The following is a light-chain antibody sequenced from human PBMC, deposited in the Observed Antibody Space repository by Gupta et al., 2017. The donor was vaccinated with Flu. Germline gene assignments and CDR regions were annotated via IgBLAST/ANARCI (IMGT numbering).Light chain of an antibody. CDR1: PSISSW. CDR3: PQTDSFSRT. J-gene: IGKJ4*02. Sequence: PSTLSASVGDRVTMTCRASPSISSWLAWYQQKPGKAPKRLIKKAWRVESGVPSGFSGSGAGTGFTLTSSSLRPDDFGTYYCPQTDSFSRTFGEGTKVEIK. CDR2: KAW. V-gene: IGKV1-5*03.